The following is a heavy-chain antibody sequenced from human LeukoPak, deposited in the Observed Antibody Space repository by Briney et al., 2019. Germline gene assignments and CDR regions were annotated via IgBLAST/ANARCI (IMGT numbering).Heavy chain of an antibody. J-gene: IGHJ5*02. CDR3: ARSSSGWYGGWFDP. CDR2: IYYSGST. V-gene: IGHV4-59*01. Sequence: SETLTLTCTVSGGSISSYYWSWIRQPPGKGLEWIGYIYYSGSTNYNPSLKSRVTISVDTSKNQFSLKLSSVTAADTAVYYCARSSSGWYGGWFDPWGQGTLVTVSS. D-gene: IGHD6-19*01. CDR1: GGSISSYY.